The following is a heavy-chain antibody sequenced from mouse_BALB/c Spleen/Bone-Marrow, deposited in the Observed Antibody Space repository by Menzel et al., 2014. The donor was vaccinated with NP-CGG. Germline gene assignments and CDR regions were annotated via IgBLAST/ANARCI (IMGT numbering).Heavy chain of an antibody. V-gene: IGHV14-3*02. CDR3: ASDYYGSSLFAY. Sequence: EVQLQQSGAELVKPGASVKLSCTASGFNIKDTYMHWVKQRPEQGLEWIGRIDLANGNTKYDPKFQGKATITADTSSTKAYLQLSRLTSEDTACYYCASDYYGSSLFAYWGQGTLVTVSA. CDR1: GFNIKDTY. D-gene: IGHD1-1*01. J-gene: IGHJ3*01. CDR2: IDLANGNT.